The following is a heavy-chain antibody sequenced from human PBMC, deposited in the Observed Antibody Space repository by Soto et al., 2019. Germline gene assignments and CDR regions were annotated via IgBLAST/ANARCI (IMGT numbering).Heavy chain of an antibody. V-gene: IGHV4-59*01. D-gene: IGHD4-17*01. CDR1: GGSISSYY. J-gene: IGHJ6*02. CDR3: ARDRNYGGNSEQLYDYYGMDV. Sequence: TSETLSLTCTVSGGSISSYYWSWIRQPPGKGLEWIGYIYYSGSTNYNPSLKSRVTISVDTSKNQFSLKLSSVTAADTAVYYCARDRNYGGNSEQLYDYYGMDVWGQGTTVT. CDR2: IYYSGST.